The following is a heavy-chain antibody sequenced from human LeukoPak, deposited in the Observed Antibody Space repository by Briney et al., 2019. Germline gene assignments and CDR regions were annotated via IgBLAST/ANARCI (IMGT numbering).Heavy chain of an antibody. Sequence: PSETLSLTCTLSDSSISGYHWSWIRQPPGKGLEWIGYIYYSGITNYNPSLKSRVTISVDTSKNQFSLKLSSVTAADTAVYYCARTPTLYYYNMDVWGQGTTVTVSS. J-gene: IGHJ6*03. V-gene: IGHV4-59*01. CDR1: DSSISGYH. CDR2: IYYSGIT. CDR3: ARTPTLYYYNMDV.